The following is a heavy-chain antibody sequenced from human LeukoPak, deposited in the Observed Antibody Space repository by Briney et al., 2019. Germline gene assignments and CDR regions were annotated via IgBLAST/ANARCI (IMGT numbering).Heavy chain of an antibody. CDR2: IYTSGST. CDR3: ARMNLYDSSGFHSGDFDY. V-gene: IGHV4-4*07. CDR1: GGSISSYY. Sequence: PSETLSLTCTVSGGSISSYYWSWIRQPAGKGLEWIGRIYTSGSTNYNPSLKSRVTMSLDTSKNQFSLKLSSVTAADTAVYYCARMNLYDSSGFHSGDFDYWGQGTLVTVSS. D-gene: IGHD3-22*01. J-gene: IGHJ4*02.